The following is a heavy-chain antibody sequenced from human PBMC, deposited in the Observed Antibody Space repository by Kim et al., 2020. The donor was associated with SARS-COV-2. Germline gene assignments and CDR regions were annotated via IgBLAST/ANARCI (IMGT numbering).Heavy chain of an antibody. CDR3: ARDHDFWSAFYFYY. Sequence: ASVKVSCKASGYTFSAYYIHWVRQSPGQGLEWMGWINPRSGVTTYAAKFQGRVTMTRDTSVSTAYMELSRLRSDDTAVYYCARDHDFWSAFYFYYWGQGSLVAVSS. J-gene: IGHJ4*01. D-gene: IGHD3-3*01. CDR2: INPRSGVT. CDR1: GYTFSAYY. V-gene: IGHV1-2*02.